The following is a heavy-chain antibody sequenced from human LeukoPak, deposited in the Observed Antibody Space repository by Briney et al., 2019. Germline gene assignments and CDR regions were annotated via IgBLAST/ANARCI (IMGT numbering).Heavy chain of an antibody. V-gene: IGHV3-43*02. CDR3: ARDSQEFFQH. Sequence: GGSLRLSCAASGFTFDNYAIHWGRQAPGKGLEWVSLISGDGGSTYYADSMKGRFTISRDNSKNSLYLQMNSLRTEDTALYYCARDSQEFFQHWGQGTLVTVFS. CDR2: ISGDGGST. CDR1: GFTFDNYA. J-gene: IGHJ1*01.